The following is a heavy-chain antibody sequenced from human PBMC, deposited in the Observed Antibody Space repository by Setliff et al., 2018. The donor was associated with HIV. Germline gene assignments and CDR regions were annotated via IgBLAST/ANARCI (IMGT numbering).Heavy chain of an antibody. CDR1: GYTFSNYD. V-gene: IGHV1-69*06. CDR3: ARTTRPSGYNYALDY. CDR2: IIPIFGTA. D-gene: IGHD5-18*01. J-gene: IGHJ4*02. Sequence: GASVKVSCKASGYTFSNYDINWVRQATGQGLEWMGGIIPIFGTANYAQKFQGRVTMTEDTSTDTAYMELSSLRSEDTAVYYCARTTRPSGYNYALDYWGQGTLVTVSS.